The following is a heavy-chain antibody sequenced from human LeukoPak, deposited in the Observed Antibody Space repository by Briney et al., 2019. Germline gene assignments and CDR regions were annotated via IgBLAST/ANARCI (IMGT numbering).Heavy chain of an antibody. D-gene: IGHD3-10*01. V-gene: IGHV1-2*02. CDR3: ARDLKEGGGIWFGELFSDGKNWFDP. Sequence: GASVKVSCKASGYTFTGYYMHWVRQAPGQGLEWMGWINPNSGGTNYAQKFQGRVTMTRDTSISTAYMELSRLRSDDTAVYYCARDLKEGGGIWFGELFSDGKNWFDPWGQGTLVTVSS. CDR2: INPNSGGT. J-gene: IGHJ5*02. CDR1: GYTFTGYY.